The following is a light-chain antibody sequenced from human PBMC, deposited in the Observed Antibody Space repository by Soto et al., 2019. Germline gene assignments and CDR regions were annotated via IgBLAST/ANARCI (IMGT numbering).Light chain of an antibody. CDR1: SSDVGAYNY. V-gene: IGLV2-8*01. CDR2: DVN. J-gene: IGLJ1*01. CDR3: SSYAKSNTYV. Sequence: SALTQPPSASGSPGQSVTISCTGTSSDVGAYNYVSWYQQHPGRAPRRIIYDVNQRPSGVPDRFSGSKSGNTASLTVSGLQAEDEADYYCSSYAKSNTYVFGTGTKLTVL.